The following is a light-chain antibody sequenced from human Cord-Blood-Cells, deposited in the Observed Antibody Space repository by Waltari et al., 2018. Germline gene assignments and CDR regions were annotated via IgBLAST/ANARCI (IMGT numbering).Light chain of an antibody. J-gene: IGLJ1*01. V-gene: IGLV2-14*01. CDR1: SSDVGGYHY. CDR3: SSYTSSSTYV. Sequence: QSALTQPASVSGSPGQSITISCTGTSSDVGGYHYVSWYQQHPGKAPKLMIDDVSKRPSGVSNRFSGSKSGNTASLTISGLQAEDEADYYCSSYTSSSTYVFGTGTKVTVL. CDR2: DVS.